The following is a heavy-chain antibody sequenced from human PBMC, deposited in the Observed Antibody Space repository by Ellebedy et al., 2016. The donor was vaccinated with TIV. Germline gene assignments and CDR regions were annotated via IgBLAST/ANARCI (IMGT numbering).Heavy chain of an antibody. CDR2: IKEDGSEK. D-gene: IGHD5-24*01. J-gene: IGHJ1*01. CDR3: TKGYGFEYFQS. Sequence: GESLKISCAASGITFRSDWMSWVRQAPGKGLEWVANIKEDGSEKYYLDSVKGRFTISRDNAKNSLYLQMNSLRVEDTAFYYCTKGYGFEYFQSWGQGTLVTVSS. CDR1: GITFRSDW. V-gene: IGHV3-7*03.